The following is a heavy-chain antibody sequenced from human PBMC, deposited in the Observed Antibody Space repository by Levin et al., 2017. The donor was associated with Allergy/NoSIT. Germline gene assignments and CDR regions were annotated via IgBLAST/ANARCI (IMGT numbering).Heavy chain of an antibody. CDR3: ASWNHERRYFDL. V-gene: IGHV6-1*01. CDR2: TYYRSKWYN. J-gene: IGHJ2*01. Sequence: PSQTLSLTCAISGDSVSSNSVAWNWLRQSPSRGLEWLGRTYYRSKWYNDYAVSVKSRITINPDTSKNQFSLQLNSVTPEDTAVYYCASWNHERRYFDLWGRGSLVTVSS. CDR1: GDSVSSNSVA. D-gene: IGHD1-1*01.